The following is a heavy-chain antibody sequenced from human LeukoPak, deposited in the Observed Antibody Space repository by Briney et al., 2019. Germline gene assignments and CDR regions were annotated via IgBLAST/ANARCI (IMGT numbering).Heavy chain of an antibody. D-gene: IGHD2-8*01. Sequence: PSETLSLTCTVSGGSISSYYWSWIRQPPEKGLEWIGYIYYSGNTDYNPFLKSRVTISVDTSKNQFSLRLNSVTAADTAVYYCARSPTLYHCDYLGQGTLVTVSS. J-gene: IGHJ4*02. CDR2: IYYSGNT. V-gene: IGHV4-59*08. CDR3: ARSPTLYHCDY. CDR1: GGSISSYY.